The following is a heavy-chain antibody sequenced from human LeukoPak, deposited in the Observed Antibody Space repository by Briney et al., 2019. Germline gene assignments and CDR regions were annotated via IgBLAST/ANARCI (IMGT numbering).Heavy chain of an antibody. CDR1: GGSISSYY. J-gene: IGHJ5*02. Sequence: SGTLSLTCTVSGGSISSYYWSWIRQPPGKGLEWIGYIYYSGSTNYNPSLKSRVTISVDTSKNQLSLKLSSVTAADTAVYYCARNKGRYGSGRVHFDPWGQGTLVTVSS. D-gene: IGHD3-10*01. CDR2: IYYSGST. V-gene: IGHV4-59*08. CDR3: ARNKGRYGSGRVHFDP.